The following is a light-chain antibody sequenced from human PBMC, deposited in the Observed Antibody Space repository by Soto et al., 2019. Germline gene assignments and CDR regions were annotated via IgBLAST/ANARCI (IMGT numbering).Light chain of an antibody. CDR3: QQTYNTPPT. CDR2: AAS. V-gene: IGKV1-39*01. Sequence: DIRMTQSPSSLAASVGDRDTISCRASQSMSNQLNWFQQKPGKAPKLLIYAASSLQRGVPSRFSGSGSGTDFTLTISSLQPEDFATYYCQQTYNTPPTFGQGTKVEIK. CDR1: QSMSNQ. J-gene: IGKJ1*01.